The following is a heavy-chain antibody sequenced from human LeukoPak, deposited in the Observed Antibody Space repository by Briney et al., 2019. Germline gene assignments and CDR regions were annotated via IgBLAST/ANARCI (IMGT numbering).Heavy chain of an antibody. D-gene: IGHD1/OR15-1a*01. CDR3: EKGKDSVSGATNDY. CDR1: RFTFSSYR. Sequence: GGSLRLSCAVSRFTFSSYRMSWVGQAPGKGLEWVSSICSSGTYKYYADSVKGPFTISKDNAKDSVYLPMNRLRAGDTAVYYCEKGKDSVSGATNDYWGQGTLVTVSS. CDR2: ICSSGTYK. V-gene: IGHV3-21*01. J-gene: IGHJ4*02.